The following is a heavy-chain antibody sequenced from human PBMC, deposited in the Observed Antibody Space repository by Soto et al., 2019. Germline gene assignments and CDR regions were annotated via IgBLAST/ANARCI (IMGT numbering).Heavy chain of an antibody. V-gene: IGHV5-51*01. Sequence: GESLKISCKGSGYNFNNYWIAWVREMPGKGLEWMGLIYPGDSDTRYNPSFQGQDTISADKALNSAFLQWSSLKASDSGIYYCASLPTAFDWFDPWGQGTLVTVSS. CDR2: IYPGDSDT. CDR1: GYNFNNYW. J-gene: IGHJ5*02. CDR3: ASLPTAFDWFDP.